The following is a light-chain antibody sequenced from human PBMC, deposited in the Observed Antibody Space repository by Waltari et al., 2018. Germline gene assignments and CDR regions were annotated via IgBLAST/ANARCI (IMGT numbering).Light chain of an antibody. CDR1: SPILRGNT. V-gene: IGLV1-44*01. Sequence: QSVLTQPPSAAGTPGQGVTVSCSGTSPILRGNTVNWSHRLPGTAPKPLMYNNNQRPSGVPDRFSGSKADSSASLVISRLQSGDEADYFCATWDDNLKGPVFGGGTKVTVL. CDR3: ATWDDNLKGPV. CDR2: NNN. J-gene: IGLJ3*02.